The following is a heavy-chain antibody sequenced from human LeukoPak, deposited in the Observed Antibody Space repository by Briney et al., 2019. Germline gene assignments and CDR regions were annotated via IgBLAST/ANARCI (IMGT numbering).Heavy chain of an antibody. V-gene: IGHV1-8*03. CDR1: GYTFTSYD. CDR2: VNPNSGNT. D-gene: IGHD5-18*01. Sequence: GASVKVSCKASGYTFTSYDINWVRQATGQGLEWMGWVNPNSGNTGYAQKFQGRVTITRNTSISTAYMELSSLRSEDTAVYYCARSGYSYEDAFDIWGQGTMVTVSS. CDR3: ARSGYSYEDAFDI. J-gene: IGHJ3*02.